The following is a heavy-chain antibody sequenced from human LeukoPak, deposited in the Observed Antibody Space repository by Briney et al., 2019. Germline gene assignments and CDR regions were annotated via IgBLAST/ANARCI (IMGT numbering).Heavy chain of an antibody. D-gene: IGHD2-21*02. V-gene: IGHV3-23*01. Sequence: PGGSLRLSCAASGFTFSSYAMSWVRQAPGKGQEWVSAISGSGGSTYYADSVKGRFTISRDNSKNTLYLQMNSLRAEDTAVYYCAKDLQLGIVVVTAIYFDYWGQGTLVTVSS. CDR1: GFTFSSYA. CDR2: ISGSGGST. CDR3: AKDLQLGIVVVTAIYFDY. J-gene: IGHJ4*02.